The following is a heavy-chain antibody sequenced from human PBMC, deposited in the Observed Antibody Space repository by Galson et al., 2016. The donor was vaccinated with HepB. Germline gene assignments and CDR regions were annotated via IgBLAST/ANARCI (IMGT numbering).Heavy chain of an antibody. J-gene: IGHJ6*03. CDR2: ISFDGNNK. D-gene: IGHD5-18*01. CDR3: AKDSRGYWAYYHYYYMDV. CDR1: GFTFNSYG. Sequence: SLRLSCAASGFTFNSYGMHWVRQAPGKGLEWLAFISFDGNNKDYADPVKGRFTISRDKSTKTLYLHMNSLRVEDTALYYCAKDSRGYWAYYHYYYMDVWGKGTTVTVSS. V-gene: IGHV3-30*18.